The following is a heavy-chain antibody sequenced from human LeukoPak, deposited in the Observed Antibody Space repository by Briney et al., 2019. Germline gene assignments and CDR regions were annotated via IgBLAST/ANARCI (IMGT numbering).Heavy chain of an antibody. V-gene: IGHV3-30-3*01. Sequence: TGGSLRLSCAASGFTFSSYAMHWVRQAPGKGLEWVAVISYDGSNKYYADSVKGRFTISRDNSKNTLYLQMNSLRAEDTAVYYCARASSGYNWFDPWGQGTLVTVSS. CDR1: GFTFSSYA. D-gene: IGHD3-22*01. CDR3: ARASSGYNWFDP. J-gene: IGHJ5*02. CDR2: ISYDGSNK.